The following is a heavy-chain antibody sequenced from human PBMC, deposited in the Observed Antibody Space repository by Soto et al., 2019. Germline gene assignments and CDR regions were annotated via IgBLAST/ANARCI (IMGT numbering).Heavy chain of an antibody. J-gene: IGHJ3*02. D-gene: IGHD2-8*02. V-gene: IGHV3-23*01. CDR3: AKATATGGGAFDI. CDR2: ILVGGST. CDR1: GFTCSSYD. Sequence: QAGGSLRLSCAASGFTCSSYDMSWVRQAPGKGLEWVSTILVGGSTHYPDSVKGRFTISRDNSKNTAFLQMNSLTAGDTAVYYCAKATATGGGAFDICGQGTVVTVSS.